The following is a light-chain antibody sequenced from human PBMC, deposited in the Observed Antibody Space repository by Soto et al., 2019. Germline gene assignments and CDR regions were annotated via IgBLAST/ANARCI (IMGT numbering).Light chain of an antibody. Sequence: QSVLTQPPSVSGAPGQRVTISCTRSSSNIGAGYDVHWYQQHPGTAPKLLIYGNSNRPSGVPDRFSGSKSGTSASLAITGLQAEDEADYYCQSYDSSLSGWVFGGGTQLTVL. CDR3: QSYDSSLSGWV. CDR2: GNS. CDR1: SSNIGAGYD. J-gene: IGLJ3*02. V-gene: IGLV1-40*01.